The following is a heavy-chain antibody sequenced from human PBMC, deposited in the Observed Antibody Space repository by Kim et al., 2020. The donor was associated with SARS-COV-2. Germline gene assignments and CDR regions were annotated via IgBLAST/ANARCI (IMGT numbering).Heavy chain of an antibody. D-gene: IGHD5-12*01. J-gene: IGHJ4*02. V-gene: IGHV1-2*06. CDR2: INPNSGGT. Sequence: ASVKVSCKASGYTFTGYYMHWVRQAPGQGLEWMGRINPNSGGTNYAQKFQGRVTMTRDTSISTAYMELSRLRYDDTAVYYCAAGGHFSGYDYFDYWGQGTLVTVSS. CDR3: AAGGHFSGYDYFDY. CDR1: GYTFTGYY.